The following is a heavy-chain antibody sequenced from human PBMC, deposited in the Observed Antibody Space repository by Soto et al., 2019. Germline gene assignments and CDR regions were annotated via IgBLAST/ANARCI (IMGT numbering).Heavy chain of an antibody. Sequence: QVQLVQSGAEVQKPGSSVKVSCRASGGTFSNYAISWVRQAPGQGLEWMGGIVPIFGTANYAQKFQGRITITADVSTSTAYMELSSLRSDDTAVYYCASPTGKLDYWCQGTLVTVSS. V-gene: IGHV1-69*01. D-gene: IGHD2-8*02. CDR1: GGTFSNYA. J-gene: IGHJ4*02. CDR2: IVPIFGTA. CDR3: ASPTGKLDY.